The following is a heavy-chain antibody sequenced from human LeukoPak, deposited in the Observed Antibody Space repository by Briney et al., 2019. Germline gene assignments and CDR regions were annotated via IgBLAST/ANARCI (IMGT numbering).Heavy chain of an antibody. Sequence: QPGGSLRLSCAASGLTFSSYGMHWVRQAPGKGLEWVAIISYDGSSKYYADSVKGRFTISRDNSKNTLYLQMNSLRAEDTAVYYCAKDGYNAGFDYWGQGTPVTVSS. J-gene: IGHJ4*02. D-gene: IGHD5-12*01. CDR1: GLTFSSYG. V-gene: IGHV3-30*18. CDR2: ISYDGSSK. CDR3: AKDGYNAGFDY.